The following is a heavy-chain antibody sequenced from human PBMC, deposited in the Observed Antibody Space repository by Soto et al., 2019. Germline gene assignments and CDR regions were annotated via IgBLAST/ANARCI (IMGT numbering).Heavy chain of an antibody. Sequence: SETLSLTCTVSGGSITSYYLSWIRQPPGKGLEWIGYIYFSGSANYNPSLKSRVTISVDTSKNQFSLKLSSVTAADTAVYYCARRYSGYGDYWGQGTLVTVPQ. CDR2: IYFSGSA. J-gene: IGHJ4*02. CDR3: ARRYSGYGDY. CDR1: GGSITSYY. D-gene: IGHD5-12*01. V-gene: IGHV4-59*08.